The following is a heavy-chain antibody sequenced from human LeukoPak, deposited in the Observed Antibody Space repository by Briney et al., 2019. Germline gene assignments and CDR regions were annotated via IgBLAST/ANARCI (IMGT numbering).Heavy chain of an antibody. D-gene: IGHD1-26*01. V-gene: IGHV3-30*18. CDR2: ISSEGSDK. CDR3: AKDKGREGDY. CDR1: GFSFSNYG. Sequence: PGGSLRLSCAASGFSFSNYGMHWVRQAPGKGLDWVAVISSEGSDKYYADSVKGRFTISRDNSKNTLYLQMNSLRAEDTAVYYCAKDKGREGDYWGQGPLVTVSS. J-gene: IGHJ4*02.